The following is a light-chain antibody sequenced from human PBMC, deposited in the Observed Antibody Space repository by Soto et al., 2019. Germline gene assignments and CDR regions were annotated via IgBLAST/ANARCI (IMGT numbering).Light chain of an antibody. V-gene: IGKV1-27*01. Sequence: DIQMTQSPSSLSASVGDRVTIACRASQGIGNYLAWYQQKPGKVPKLLIYAASTLQSGVPSRFSGSGSGTDFTLTITSLQPEDFATYYCQRYNIAPPYTFGQGTKLEIK. J-gene: IGKJ2*01. CDR1: QGIGNY. CDR2: AAS. CDR3: QRYNIAPPYT.